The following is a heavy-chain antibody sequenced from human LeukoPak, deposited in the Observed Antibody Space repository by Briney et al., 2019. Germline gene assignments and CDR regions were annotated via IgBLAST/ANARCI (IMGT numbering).Heavy chain of an antibody. CDR2: IYYSGST. J-gene: IGHJ3*02. D-gene: IGHD3-3*01. CDR3: ARDIADYTEGFGAFDI. V-gene: IGHV4-59*01. Sequence: SETLSLTCTVSGGSINTYYWSWIRQPPGKGLEWIGYIYYSGSTDYNPSLKSRVTISVDTSKNQFSLRLTSVTAADTAVYYCARDIADYTEGFGAFDIWGQGTMVTVSS. CDR1: GGSINTYY.